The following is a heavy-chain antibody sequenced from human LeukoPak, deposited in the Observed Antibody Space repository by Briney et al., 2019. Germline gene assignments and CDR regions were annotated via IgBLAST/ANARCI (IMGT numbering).Heavy chain of an antibody. V-gene: IGHV4-30-2*01. CDR2: IYHSGST. J-gene: IGHJ6*02. D-gene: IGHD2-2*01. CDR1: GGSISSGGYS. CDR3: ARGVVPAATADYYYYYGMDV. Sequence: PSETLSLTCAVSGGSISSGGYSWSWIRQPPGKGLEWIGYIYHSGSTYYNPSLKSRVTISVDRSKNQFSLKLSSVTAADTAVYYCARGVVPAATADYYYYYGMDVWGQGTTVTVSS.